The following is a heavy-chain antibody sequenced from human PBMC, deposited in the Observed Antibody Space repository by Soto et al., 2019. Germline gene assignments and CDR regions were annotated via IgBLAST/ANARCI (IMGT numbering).Heavy chain of an antibody. D-gene: IGHD3-22*01. CDR2: ISCDGSNK. J-gene: IGHJ4*02. CDR1: GFTFSSYA. CDR3: ARDATYYYDSSGYYGGDY. Sequence: QVQLVESGGGVVQPGRSLRLTCAASGFTFSSYAMHWVRQAPGKGLEWVAVISCDGSNKYYADSVKGRFTISRDNSKNTLYLQMNSLRAEDTAVYYCARDATYYYDSSGYYGGDYWGQGTLVTVSS. V-gene: IGHV3-30-3*01.